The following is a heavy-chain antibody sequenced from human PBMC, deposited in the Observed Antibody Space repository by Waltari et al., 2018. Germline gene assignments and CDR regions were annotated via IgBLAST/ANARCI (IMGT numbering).Heavy chain of an antibody. CDR1: GYTFPSYD. V-gene: IGHV1-8*01. CDR3: ARSWIVEVYYGMDV. D-gene: IGHD3-22*01. Sequence: QVQLVQSGAEVKKPGASVKVSCKASGYTFPSYDINWVRQPTGQGLVWMGWMNPNSGNTGYAQKFQGRVTMTRNTSISTAYMELSSLRSEDTAVYYCARSWIVEVYYGMDVWGQGTTVTVSS. J-gene: IGHJ6*02. CDR2: MNPNSGNT.